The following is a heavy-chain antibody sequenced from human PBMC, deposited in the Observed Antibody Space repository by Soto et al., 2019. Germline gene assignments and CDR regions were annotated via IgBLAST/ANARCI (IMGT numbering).Heavy chain of an antibody. CDR2: IYYSGST. CDR1: GGSISSGGYY. V-gene: IGHV4-31*03. Sequence: SETLSLTCTVSGGSISSGGYYWSWIRQHPGKGLEWIGYIYYSGSTYYNPSLKSRVTISVDTSKNQLSLKRSSVTAADTAVYYCARGPSGDAFDIWGQGTMVTVSS. CDR3: ARGPSGDAFDI. J-gene: IGHJ3*02. D-gene: IGHD3-10*01.